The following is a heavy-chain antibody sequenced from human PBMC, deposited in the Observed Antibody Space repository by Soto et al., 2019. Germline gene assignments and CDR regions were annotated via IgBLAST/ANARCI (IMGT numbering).Heavy chain of an antibody. V-gene: IGHV3-33*01. Sequence: QVLLVESGGGVVQPGRSLRLSCAASGFTFSTFGMHWVRQAPGKGLEWVAVIWNDGSNNYYADSVKGRFAISRDNSKNTLYLQMTGLRVEDTAVYYCARDARGLYCGGANCYGTLGAFDIWGQGTMVTVSS. J-gene: IGHJ3*02. CDR1: GFTFSTFG. CDR2: IWNDGSNN. CDR3: ARDARGLYCGGANCYGTLGAFDI. D-gene: IGHD2-2*01.